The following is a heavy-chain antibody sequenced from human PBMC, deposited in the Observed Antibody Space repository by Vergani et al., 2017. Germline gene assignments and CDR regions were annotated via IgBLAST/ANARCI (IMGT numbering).Heavy chain of an antibody. J-gene: IGHJ6*02. CDR2: VDPEDGET. D-gene: IGHD4-17*01. V-gene: IGHV1-69-2*01. Sequence: VPLVPSGAEVKKTGATMKISCKVSGYTFTDHYMHWVKQAPGKGLEWMGLVDPEDGETIYAEKFKGRVPIAADTSTDTAHLELSSLRSEYTAVYYCATPQTVTTGGMEVWVQGTTVIVSS. CDR1: GYTFTDHY. CDR3: ATPQTVTTGGMEV.